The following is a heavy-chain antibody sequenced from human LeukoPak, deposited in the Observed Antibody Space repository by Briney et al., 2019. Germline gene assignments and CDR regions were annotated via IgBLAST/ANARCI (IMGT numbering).Heavy chain of an antibody. J-gene: IGHJ4*02. CDR1: RFTFSSYW. Sequence: PGGSLRLSCAASRFTFSSYWMHWVRQAPGKGLVWVSRINSDGSSTGCADSVKGRFTISRDNAKNTLYLQMNSLRVEDTAVYYCARGAGSSWSGLIDYWGQGTLVTVSS. D-gene: IGHD6-13*01. V-gene: IGHV3-74*01. CDR2: INSDGSST. CDR3: ARGAGSSWSGLIDY.